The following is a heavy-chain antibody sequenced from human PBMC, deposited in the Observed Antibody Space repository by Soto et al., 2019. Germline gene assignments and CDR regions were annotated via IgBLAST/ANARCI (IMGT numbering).Heavy chain of an antibody. V-gene: IGHV3-74*01. J-gene: IGHJ3*01. CDR3: SRGDRGGFDL. D-gene: IGHD3-10*01. CDR1: GFTFDYDW. Sequence: EVQLGESGGGLVHPGESLRLACAASGFTFDYDWMHWVRQAPGKGLVWVSRVHSDGTTTTYADYGKGRFTISRDNARNTVSLQMSSLRAEDTAIYTCSRGDRGGFDLWGHGTVVTVSS. CDR2: VHSDGTTT.